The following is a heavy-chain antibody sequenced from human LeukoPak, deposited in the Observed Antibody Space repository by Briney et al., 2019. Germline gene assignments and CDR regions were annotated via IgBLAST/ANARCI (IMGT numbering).Heavy chain of an antibody. Sequence: PSETLSLTCTVSGASISSSSYYWGWIRQPPGKGLVWLGTIYYSGTTYYNPSLKSRLTISLDTSKNQFSLTLNSVTAADTAVYYCARAQSSGRVEYCDPWGQGTLVTLSS. J-gene: IGHJ5*02. CDR2: IYYSGTT. CDR3: ARAQSSGRVEYCDP. V-gene: IGHV4-39*07. CDR1: GASISSSSYY. D-gene: IGHD3-22*01.